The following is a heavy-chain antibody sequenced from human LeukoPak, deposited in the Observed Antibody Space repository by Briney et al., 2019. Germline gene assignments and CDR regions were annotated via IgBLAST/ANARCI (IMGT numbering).Heavy chain of an antibody. CDR3: AKRTYQLLSWFDP. J-gene: IGHJ5*02. Sequence: PGGSLRLSCAASGLTFSSYAMSWVRQAPGKGLEWVSAISGSGGSTYYADSVKGRFTISRDNSKNTLYLQMNSLRAEDTAVYYRAKRTYQLLSWFDPWGQGTLVTVSS. CDR2: ISGSGGST. V-gene: IGHV3-23*01. D-gene: IGHD2-2*01. CDR1: GLTFSSYA.